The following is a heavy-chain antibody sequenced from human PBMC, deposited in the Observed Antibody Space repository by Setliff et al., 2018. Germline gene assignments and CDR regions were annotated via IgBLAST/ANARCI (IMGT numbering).Heavy chain of an antibody. V-gene: IGHV4-59*11. CDR2: IFYSGST. J-gene: IGHJ4*02. D-gene: IGHD3-10*01. CDR1: GGSISSHY. Sequence: SETLSLTCTVSGGSISSHYWNWIRQPPGKGLEWIGYIFYSGSTNYNPSLKSRVTISVATSKNQFSLKLRSVTAADTAVFFCARVFFYGSGSYLYYFDSWGQGTLVTVSS. CDR3: ARVFFYGSGSYLYYFDS.